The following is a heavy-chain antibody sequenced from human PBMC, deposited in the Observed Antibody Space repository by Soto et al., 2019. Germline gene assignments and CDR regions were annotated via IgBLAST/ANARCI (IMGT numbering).Heavy chain of an antibody. Sequence: GSLRLSCAASGXPFNTYSMNWVRQAPGKGLEWVSVISGSGDDTYYADTVKGRFTISRDNSKNTLFLQMDSLRPEYTAIYYCAKGGTTGTTNSHFWYFDLWGRGTLGTVSS. V-gene: IGHV3-23*01. CDR1: GXPFNTYS. CDR2: ISGSGDDT. D-gene: IGHD1-1*01. CDR3: AKGGTTGTTNSHFWYFDL. J-gene: IGHJ2*01.